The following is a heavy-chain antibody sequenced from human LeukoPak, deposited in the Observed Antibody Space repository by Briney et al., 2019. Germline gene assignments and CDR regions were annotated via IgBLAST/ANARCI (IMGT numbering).Heavy chain of an antibody. CDR1: GGTFSSYA. Sequence: GASVKVSCKASGGTFSSYAISWVRQAPGQGLEWMGGIIPIFGTANYAQKFQGRVTITADESTSTAYMELSSLRSEDTAVYYCARGKHHNTMTCAYWGQGTLVTVSS. V-gene: IGHV1-69*13. CDR3: ARGKHHNTMTCAY. J-gene: IGHJ4*02. CDR2: IIPIFGTA. D-gene: IGHD1-14*01.